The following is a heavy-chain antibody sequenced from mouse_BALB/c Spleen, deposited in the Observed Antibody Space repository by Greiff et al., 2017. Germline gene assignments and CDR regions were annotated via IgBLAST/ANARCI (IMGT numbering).Heavy chain of an antibody. CDR2: ISYSGST. CDR1: GYSITSDYA. V-gene: IGHV3-2*02. CDR3: ARNDWFAY. J-gene: IGHJ3*01. Sequence: VQLQQSGPGLVKPSQSLSLTCTVTGYSITSDYAWNWIRQFPGNKLEWMGYISYSGSTSYNPSLKSRISITRDTSKNQFFLQLNSVTTEDTATYYCARNDWFAYWGQGTLVTVSA.